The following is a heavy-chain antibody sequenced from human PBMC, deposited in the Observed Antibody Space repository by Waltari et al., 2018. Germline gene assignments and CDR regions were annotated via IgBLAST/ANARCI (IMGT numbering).Heavy chain of an antibody. V-gene: IGHV4-39*01. J-gene: IGHJ2*01. CDR2: IYYSGST. D-gene: IGHD2-8*01. CDR3: ARHPAMTIMLWYFDL. Sequence: QLQLQESGPGLVTPSETLSLPCTVSGGSLSSSSYSWGWIRQPPGKGLEWIGSIYYSGSTYYNPSLKSRVTISVDTSKNQFSLKLSSVTAADTAVYYCARHPAMTIMLWYFDLWGRGTLVTVSS. CDR1: GGSLSSSSYS.